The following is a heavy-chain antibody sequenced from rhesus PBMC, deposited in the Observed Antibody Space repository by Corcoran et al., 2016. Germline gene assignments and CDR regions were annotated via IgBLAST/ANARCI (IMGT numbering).Heavy chain of an antibody. CDR3: ARDPAARDRSFDY. CDR1: GASISSNW. Sequence: QVQLQESGPGLVKPSETLSLSCTVSGASISSNWWTWIRQSPGKGLEWIGEINGKSGSPNSHPSLRSRVTISKDASKSQVSLKLSSVTAADTAIYYCARDPAARDRSFDYWGQGVLVTVSS. CDR2: INGKSGSP. V-gene: IGHV4-80*01. D-gene: IGHD6-25*01. J-gene: IGHJ4*01.